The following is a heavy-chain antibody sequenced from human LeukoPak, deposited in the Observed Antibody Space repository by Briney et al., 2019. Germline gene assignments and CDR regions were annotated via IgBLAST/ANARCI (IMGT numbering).Heavy chain of an antibody. D-gene: IGHD1-26*01. Sequence: SETLSCNCSGAAGSISSYSWGWLRPPPGQGLKWIGYIYYSGSTNYNPSLKSRVTISVDTSKNQFSLKLSSVTAADTAVYYCARGSGSDAFDIWGQGTMVTVSS. V-gene: IGHV4-59*01. CDR3: ARGSGSDAFDI. CDR2: IYYSGST. CDR1: AGSISSYS. J-gene: IGHJ3*02.